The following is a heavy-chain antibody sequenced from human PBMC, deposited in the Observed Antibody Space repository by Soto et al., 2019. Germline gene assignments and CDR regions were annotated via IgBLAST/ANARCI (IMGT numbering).Heavy chain of an antibody. CDR1: GGSISSSNW. CDR2: IYHSGST. J-gene: IGHJ4*02. Sequence: QVQLQESGPGLVKPSGTLSLTCAVSGGSISSSNWWSWVRQPPGKGLEWIGEIYHSGSTNYNPSLTRRVTTSVDKSKNQFSLKLSSVTAADTAVYYCARIQWELLTFDYWGQGTLVTVSS. V-gene: IGHV4-4*02. D-gene: IGHD1-26*01. CDR3: ARIQWELLTFDY.